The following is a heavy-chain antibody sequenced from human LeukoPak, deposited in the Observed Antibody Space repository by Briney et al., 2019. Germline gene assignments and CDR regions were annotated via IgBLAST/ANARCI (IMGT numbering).Heavy chain of an antibody. V-gene: IGHV4-59*01. CDR2: IYYSGST. CDR1: GGSISDYY. CDR3: AREQWLVHYFDY. Sequence: PSETLSLTCAVSGGSISDYYWSWLRQPPGKGLEWIGYIYYSGSTSYNPSLKSRVTVSIDTSKNQFSLKLSSVTAADTAVYYCAREQWLVHYFDYWGQGSLVTVSS. D-gene: IGHD6-19*01. J-gene: IGHJ4*02.